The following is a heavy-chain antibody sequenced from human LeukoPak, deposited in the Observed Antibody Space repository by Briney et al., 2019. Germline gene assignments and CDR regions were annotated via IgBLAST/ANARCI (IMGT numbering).Heavy chain of an antibody. D-gene: IGHD3-9*01. V-gene: IGHV3-23*01. CDR3: AKATAYFLEYFQN. Sequence: PGGSLRLSYAASGFTFSSYAMSWVRQAPGKELEWVSCITGSGGSAYYADSVKGWFTISRDNSRNTLDLQMNSLRAEDTAVYYCAKATAYFLEYFQNWGPGTLVIVSS. J-gene: IGHJ1*01. CDR1: GFTFSSYA. CDR2: ITGSGGSA.